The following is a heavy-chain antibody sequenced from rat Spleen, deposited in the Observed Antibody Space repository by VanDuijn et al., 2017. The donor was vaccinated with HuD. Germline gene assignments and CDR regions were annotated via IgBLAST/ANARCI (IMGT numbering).Heavy chain of an antibody. Sequence: EVQLVESGGGLVQPGRSLKLSCAASGFTFSDYYMAWVLQAPTKGLEWFVTISYDGSSTYYRDSVSGQFTISRDNAKSTLYLQMYSLRSEDTATYYCARHEDYSGLNYWGQGFMVTVSS. V-gene: IGHV5-29*01. J-gene: IGHJ2*01. CDR1: GFTFSDYY. CDR3: ARHEDYSGLNY. D-gene: IGHD1-1*01. CDR2: ISYDGSST.